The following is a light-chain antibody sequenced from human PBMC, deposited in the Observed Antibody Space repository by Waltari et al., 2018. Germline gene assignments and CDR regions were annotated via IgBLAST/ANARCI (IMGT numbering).Light chain of an antibody. CDR3: QQYYSYPPVT. CDR2: AAS. J-gene: IGKJ4*01. Sequence: AIRITQSPSSLSASTGDRVTLTCRASQGISSYLAWYQQKPGKAPKLLIYAASTLQSGVPSRFSGSGSGTDFTLTISCLQSEDFATYYCQQYYSYPPVTFGGGTKVEIK. CDR1: QGISSY. V-gene: IGKV1-8*01.